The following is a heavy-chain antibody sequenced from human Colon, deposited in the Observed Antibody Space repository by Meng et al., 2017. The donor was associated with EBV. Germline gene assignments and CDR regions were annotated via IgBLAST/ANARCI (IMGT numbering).Heavy chain of an antibody. CDR1: GGSINSGDYY. J-gene: IGHJ4*02. CDR3: ARNYYFDY. Sequence: QGRVQVSGPGLVKPSQTLSLTCTVSGGSINSGDYYWSWIRQPPGKGLEWIGYIYYTGSTYYSPSLKSRVTISMDTSKNQFSLRLSSVTAADTAVYYCARNYYFDYWGQGTLVTVSS. CDR2: IYYTGST. V-gene: IGHV4-30-4*01.